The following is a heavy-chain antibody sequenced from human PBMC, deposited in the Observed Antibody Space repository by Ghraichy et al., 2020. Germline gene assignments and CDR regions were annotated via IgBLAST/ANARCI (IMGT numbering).Heavy chain of an antibody. V-gene: IGHV4-38-2*02. D-gene: IGHD2-2*01. CDR1: GYSITSGYY. CDR3: ATDRGYCSTTSCYSLLGNWFDP. J-gene: IGHJ5*02. CDR2: IYHSGIT. Sequence: SETLSLMCAVSGYSITSGYYWGWIRQPPGKGLEWIASIYHSGITYYNPSLKSRVSISVDTYKNQFSLKLNSVTAADTAVYYCATDRGYCSTTSCYSLLGNWFDPWGQGTLVTVSS.